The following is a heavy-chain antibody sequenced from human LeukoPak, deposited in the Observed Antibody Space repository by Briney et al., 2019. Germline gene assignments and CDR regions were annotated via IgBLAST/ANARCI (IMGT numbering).Heavy chain of an antibody. CDR1: GFIVTNNY. CDR2: VYSGGST. V-gene: IGHV3-66*01. Sequence: PGGSLRLSCTASGFIVTNNYINWVRQAPGKGLEWVSLVYSGGSTYYADSVKGRFTISRDNSKNMVYLQMNSLRAEDTAMYYCARDIVATNFDYWGQGTLVTVSS. CDR3: ARDIVATNFDY. J-gene: IGHJ4*02. D-gene: IGHD5-12*01.